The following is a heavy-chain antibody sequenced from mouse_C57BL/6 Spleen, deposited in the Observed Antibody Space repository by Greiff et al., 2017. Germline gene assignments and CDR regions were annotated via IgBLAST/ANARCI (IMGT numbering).Heavy chain of an antibody. V-gene: IGHV14-4*01. J-gene: IGHJ3*01. CDR2: IDPENGDT. D-gene: IGHD2-5*01. Sequence: VQLQQSGAELVRPGASVKLSCTASGFNIKDDYMHWVKQRPEQGLEWIGWIDPENGDTEYASKFQGKAPITADTSSNTAYLQLSSLTSEDTAVYYCTTPYSNYEAWFADWGQGTLVTVSA. CDR1: GFNIKDDY. CDR3: TTPYSNYEAWFAD.